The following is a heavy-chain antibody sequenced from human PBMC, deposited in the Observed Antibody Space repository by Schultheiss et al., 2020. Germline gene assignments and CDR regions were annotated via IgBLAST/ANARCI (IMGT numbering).Heavy chain of an antibody. J-gene: IGHJ6*02. Sequence: SETLSLTCTVSGGSISSYYWSWIQQPPGKGLEWIGYIYYSGSTNYNPSLKSRVTISVDTSKNQFSLKLSSVTAADTAVYYCARLSYYYYGMDVWGQGTTVTVSS. CDR2: IYYSGST. CDR3: ARLSYYYYGMDV. CDR1: GGSISSYY. V-gene: IGHV4-59*08.